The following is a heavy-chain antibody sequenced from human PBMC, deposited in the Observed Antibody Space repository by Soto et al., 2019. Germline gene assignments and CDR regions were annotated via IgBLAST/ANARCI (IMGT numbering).Heavy chain of an antibody. D-gene: IGHD3-9*01. CDR1: GGTVISSGDY. J-gene: IGHJ4*02. CDR3: GRLEGLATISYYFDY. V-gene: IGHV4-39*01. CDR2: VYYSGST. Sequence: PSETMCLPCTVSGGTVISSGDYWGWVSKPPGKGQERIGSVYYSGSTYYNPSLESRVTISVDKSKNQFSLKLMSLSAADTAVYYCGRLEGLATISYYFDYWGQGALVTVSS.